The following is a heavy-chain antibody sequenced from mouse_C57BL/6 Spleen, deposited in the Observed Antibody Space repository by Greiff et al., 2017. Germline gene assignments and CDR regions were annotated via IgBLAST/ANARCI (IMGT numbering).Heavy chain of an antibody. CDR2: ISSGSSTI. J-gene: IGHJ2*01. CDR1: GFTFSDYG. Sequence: EVQLQESGGGLVKPGGSLKLSCAASGFTFSDYGMHWVRQAPEKGLEWVAYISSGSSTIYYADTVKGRFTISRDNAKNTLFLQMTSLRSEDTAMCYCASGEGYIDYWGQGTTLTVSS. D-gene: IGHD2-13*01. V-gene: IGHV5-17*01. CDR3: ASGEGYIDY.